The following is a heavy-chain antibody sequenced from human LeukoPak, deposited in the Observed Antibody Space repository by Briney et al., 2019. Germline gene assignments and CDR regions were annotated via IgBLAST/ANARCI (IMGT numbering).Heavy chain of an antibody. CDR2: MSPNSGNT. J-gene: IGHJ4*02. CDR1: GYSFSNND. CDR3: ARDQSRGYGFDY. V-gene: IGHV1-8*01. Sequence: ASVKVSCKASGYSFSNNDINWVRQTAGQGLEWMGWMSPNSGNTGYAQKFQGRITMTKNTSISTAYMELSSLRSEDTAVYYCARDQSRGYGFDYRGQGTLVTASS. D-gene: IGHD5-12*01.